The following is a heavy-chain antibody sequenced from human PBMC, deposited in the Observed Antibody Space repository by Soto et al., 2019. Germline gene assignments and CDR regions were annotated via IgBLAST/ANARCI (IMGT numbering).Heavy chain of an antibody. CDR2: ISWDGGST. V-gene: IGHV3-43*01. J-gene: IGHJ4*02. Sequence: QAGGSLRLSCAASGFTFDYYTMHWVRQAPGKGLEWVSLISWDGGSTYYADSVKGRFTISRDNSKNSLYLQMNSLRTEDTALYYCAKDIVSYGSGSLFDYWGQGTLVTVSS. D-gene: IGHD3-10*01. CDR3: AKDIVSYGSGSLFDY. CDR1: GFTFDYYT.